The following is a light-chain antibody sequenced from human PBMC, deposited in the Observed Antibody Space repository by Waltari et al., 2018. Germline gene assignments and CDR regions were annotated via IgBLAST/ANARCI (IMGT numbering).Light chain of an antibody. J-gene: IGLJ2*01. Sequence: QSALTQPRSVSGSPGQSVTIPCTGTSRAVGGYGYISWYQQHPGKAPKVIIYDVTQRPSGVPGRVSASKSANTASLTISGLQADDEADYYCCSFTGSDSLIFGGGTKLTVL. CDR1: SRAVGGYGY. CDR3: CSFTGSDSLI. CDR2: DVT. V-gene: IGLV2-11*01.